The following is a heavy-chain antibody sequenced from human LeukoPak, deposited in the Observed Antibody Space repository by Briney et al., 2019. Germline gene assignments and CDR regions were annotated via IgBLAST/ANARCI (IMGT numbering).Heavy chain of an antibody. CDR2: IYTSGST. D-gene: IGHD3-22*01. J-gene: IGHJ3*02. V-gene: IGHV4-4*07. CDR3: ARHSGYYYARDAFDI. CDR1: GNSFGDYY. Sequence: SETLSLTCTVSGNSFGDYYWSWIRQPAGKGLEWIGRIYTSGSTTYNPSLKSRVTMSVDTSKSQFSLKLSSVTAADTAVYYCARHSGYYYARDAFDIWGQGTLVTVSS.